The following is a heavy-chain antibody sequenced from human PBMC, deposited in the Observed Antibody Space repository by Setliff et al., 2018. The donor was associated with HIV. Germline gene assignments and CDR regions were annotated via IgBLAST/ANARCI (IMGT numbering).Heavy chain of an antibody. V-gene: IGHV4-4*07. J-gene: IGHJ4*02. Sequence: SETLSLTCTVSGVSISNYYWSWIRQPAGKGLEWIGRFRPSGNAYYRDPYYNPSLKSRVTMSVDTSKNQFFLNLTSVTAADTAVYYCARRPPLTTGREYYFDFWGQGTLVTVSS. CDR2: FRPSGNA. CDR3: ARRPPLTTGREYYFDF. CDR1: GVSISNYY. D-gene: IGHD1-1*01.